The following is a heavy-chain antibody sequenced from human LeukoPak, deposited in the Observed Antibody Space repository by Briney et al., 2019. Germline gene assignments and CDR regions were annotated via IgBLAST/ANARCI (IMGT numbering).Heavy chain of an antibody. CDR2: IIPIFETT. CDR3: ARSLRVSGDFDY. D-gene: IGHD2-8*01. V-gene: IGHV1-69*13. CDR1: TGAFDNYA. J-gene: IGHJ4*02. Sequence: SVKVSCKFSTGAFDNYAVNWVRQAPGQGLEWMGAIIPIFETTNYAPKFQGRITITADGSTGTAYMDLSSLRSEETAIYYCARSLRVSGDFDYWGQGTQVIAS.